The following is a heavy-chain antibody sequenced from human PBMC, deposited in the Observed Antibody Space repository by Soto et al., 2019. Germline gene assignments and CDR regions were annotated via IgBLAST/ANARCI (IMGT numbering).Heavy chain of an antibody. J-gene: IGHJ3*02. Sequence: QVQLVESGGGVVQPGRSLRLSCAASGFTFSSYAMHWVRQAPGKGREWVAVISYDGSNKYYADSVKGRFTISRDNSKNTLYLPMNILGAEDTAVYYWAVMGLPTVTTEEAFDIWGQGTMFTVSS. V-gene: IGHV3-30-3*01. CDR1: GFTFSSYA. CDR2: ISYDGSNK. CDR3: AVMGLPTVTTEEAFDI. D-gene: IGHD4-17*01.